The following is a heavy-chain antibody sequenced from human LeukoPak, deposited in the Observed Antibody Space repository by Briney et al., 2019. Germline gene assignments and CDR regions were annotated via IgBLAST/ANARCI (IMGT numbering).Heavy chain of an antibody. Sequence: ASVKVSCKASGYTFTSYYMHWVRQAPGQGLEWMGRISPNSGGTNYAQKFRGRLTLTRDTSISTAYMELSSLRSDDTAVYYCAKDRAGDYADYWGQGTLVTVSS. CDR3: AKDRAGDYADY. J-gene: IGHJ4*02. D-gene: IGHD4-17*01. CDR2: ISPNSGGT. V-gene: IGHV1-2*06. CDR1: GYTFTSYY.